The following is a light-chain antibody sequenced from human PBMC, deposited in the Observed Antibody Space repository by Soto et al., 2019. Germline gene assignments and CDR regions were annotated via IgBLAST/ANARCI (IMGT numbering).Light chain of an antibody. Sequence: QSALIQPASVSGSPRQSITISCTGTSRDIGTYDLVSWYQQHPGKVPKLIIYEATKWPSGVSSRFSGSKSGTTASLTISGLQAEDEADYYCCSYAGYTTYVFGSGTKLTVL. J-gene: IGLJ1*01. CDR3: CSYAGYTTYV. CDR1: SRDIGTYDL. CDR2: EAT. V-gene: IGLV2-23*01.